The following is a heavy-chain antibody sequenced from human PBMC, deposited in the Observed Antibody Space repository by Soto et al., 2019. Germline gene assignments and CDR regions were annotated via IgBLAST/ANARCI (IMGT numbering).Heavy chain of an antibody. CDR1: GGTFSSYA. V-gene: IGHV1-69*13. CDR2: IIPIFGTA. Sequence: SVKVSCKASGGTFSSYAISWVRQAPGQGLEWMGGIIPIFGTANYAQKFQGRVTITADESTSTAYMELSSLRSEDTAVYYCARDAYYYGSGSYYIVYGMDVWGQGTTVTVSS. J-gene: IGHJ6*02. CDR3: ARDAYYYGSGSYYIVYGMDV. D-gene: IGHD3-10*01.